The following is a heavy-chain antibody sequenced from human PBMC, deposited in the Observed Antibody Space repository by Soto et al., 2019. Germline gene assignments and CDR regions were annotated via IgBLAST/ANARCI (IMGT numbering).Heavy chain of an antibody. V-gene: IGHV3-30-3*01. CDR2: ISYDGSNK. CDR1: GFTFSSYA. Sequence: VGALRLSFAASGFTFSSYAMHRVRPAPGNGLGWGAVISYDGSNKYYADSVKGRFTISRDNSKNTLYLQMNSLRAEDTAVYYCARVLIPLPAAGSDYYYYGMDVWGQGTTVTVSS. J-gene: IGHJ6*02. CDR3: ARVLIPLPAAGSDYYYYGMDV. D-gene: IGHD6-13*01.